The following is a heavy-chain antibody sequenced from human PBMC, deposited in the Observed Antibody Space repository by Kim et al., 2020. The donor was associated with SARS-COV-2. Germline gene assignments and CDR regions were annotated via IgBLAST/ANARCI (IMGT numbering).Heavy chain of an antibody. CDR1: GGSISSSSYY. Sequence: SETLSLTCTVSGGSISSSSYYWGWIRQPPGKGLEWIGSIYYSGSTYYNPSLKSRVTISVDTSKNQFSLKLSSVTAADTAVYYCARQVGSSGYGTFTRAFDPWGQGTLVTVSS. J-gene: IGHJ5*02. D-gene: IGHD5-12*01. V-gene: IGHV4-39*01. CDR3: ARQVGSSGYGTFTRAFDP. CDR2: IYYSGST.